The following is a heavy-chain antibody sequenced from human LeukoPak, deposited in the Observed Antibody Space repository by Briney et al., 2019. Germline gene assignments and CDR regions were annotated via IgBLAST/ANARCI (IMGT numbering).Heavy chain of an antibody. J-gene: IGHJ5*02. D-gene: IGHD2-2*01. CDR2: IIPIFGTA. V-gene: IGHV1-69*13. Sequence: SGKVSCKASGGTFSSYAISWVRQAPGQGVEWMGGIIPIFGTANYAQKFQGRVTITADESTSTAYMELSSLRSEDTAVYYCARCPQNIVVVPAAPWGQGTLVTVSS. CDR3: ARCPQNIVVVPAAP. CDR1: GGTFSSYA.